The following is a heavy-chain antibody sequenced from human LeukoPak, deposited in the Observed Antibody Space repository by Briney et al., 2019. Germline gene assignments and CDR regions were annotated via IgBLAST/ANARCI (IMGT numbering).Heavy chain of an antibody. D-gene: IGHD6-13*01. V-gene: IGHV3-64D*06. CDR3: VKIAAD. CDR2: ISSNGGST. J-gene: IGHJ4*02. Sequence: GGSLRLSCSASGFSFSSYDMHWVRQAPGKGLEYVSGISSNGGSTYYAASVKGRFTISRDNPKNTLYLQMSSLRGEDTAVYYCVKIAADWGQGTLVTVSS. CDR1: GFSFSSYD.